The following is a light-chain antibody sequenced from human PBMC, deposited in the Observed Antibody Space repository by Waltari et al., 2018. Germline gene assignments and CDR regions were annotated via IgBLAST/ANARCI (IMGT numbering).Light chain of an antibody. Sequence: QSALTHPASVSGSPGQSITISCTGTSSDVGGYNHVSWYQQHPGKVPKLLIFDVSNRPSGVSNRFSGSKSGNTVSLTISGLQAEDESDYYCCSFTSRSTWVFGGGTKLTVL. J-gene: IGLJ3*02. CDR2: DVS. CDR1: SSDVGGYNH. CDR3: CSFTSRSTWV. V-gene: IGLV2-14*01.